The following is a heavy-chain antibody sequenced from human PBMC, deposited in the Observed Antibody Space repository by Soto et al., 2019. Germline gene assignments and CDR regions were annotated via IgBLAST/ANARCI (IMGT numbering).Heavy chain of an antibody. V-gene: IGHV1-18*04. Sequence: ASVKVSCKTSGYTFANFDFSWVRQAPGQGLEWMGWVSNRSGVTNYAENFRDRVTISTDTSTNTVYMELRSLRSDDTAVYFCARERLNTGWYGFDYWGQGTQVTVSS. CDR2: VSNRSGVT. J-gene: IGHJ4*02. CDR1: GYTFANFD. CDR3: ARERLNTGWYGFDY. D-gene: IGHD6-19*01.